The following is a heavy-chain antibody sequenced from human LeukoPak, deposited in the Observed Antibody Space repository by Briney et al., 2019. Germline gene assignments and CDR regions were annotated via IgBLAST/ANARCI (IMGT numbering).Heavy chain of an antibody. V-gene: IGHV4-39*01. CDR1: GGSISSSSYY. CDR2: TYYSGST. D-gene: IGHD2-15*01. Sequence: PSETLSLTCTVSGGSISSSSYYWGWIRQPPGKGLEWIGSTYYSGSTYYNPSLKSRVTISVDTSKNQFSLKLSSVTAADTAVYYCARRVVVASYYYYGMDVWGQGTTVTVSS. J-gene: IGHJ6*02. CDR3: ARRVVVASYYYYGMDV.